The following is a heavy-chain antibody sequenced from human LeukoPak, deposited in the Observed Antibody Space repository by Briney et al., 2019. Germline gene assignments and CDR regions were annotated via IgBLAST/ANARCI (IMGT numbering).Heavy chain of an antibody. CDR3: ARDAQLLYYYDSSSYFDY. CDR2: ISSSSSTI. V-gene: IGHV3-48*02. CDR1: GFTFSSYS. Sequence: PGGSLRLSCAASGFTFSSYSMNWVRQAPGKGLEWVSYISSSSSTIYYADSVKGRFTISRDNAKNSLYLQMNSLRDEDTAVYYCARDAQLLYYYDSSSYFDYWGQGTLVTVSS. J-gene: IGHJ4*02. D-gene: IGHD3-22*01.